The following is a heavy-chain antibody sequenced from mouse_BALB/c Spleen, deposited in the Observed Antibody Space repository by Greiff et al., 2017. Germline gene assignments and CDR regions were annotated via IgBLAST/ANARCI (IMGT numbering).Heavy chain of an antibody. Sequence: EVKLVESGGDLVKPGGSLKLSCAASGFTFSSYGMSWVRQTPDKRLEWVATISSGGSYTYYPDSVKGRFTISRDNAKSTLYLQMSSLKSEDTAMYDCARRIYSGGYFDVWGAGTTVTVSS. CDR3: ARRIYSGGYFDV. CDR1: GFTFSSYG. J-gene: IGHJ1*01. CDR2: ISSGGSYT. V-gene: IGHV5-6*02. D-gene: IGHD3-1*01.